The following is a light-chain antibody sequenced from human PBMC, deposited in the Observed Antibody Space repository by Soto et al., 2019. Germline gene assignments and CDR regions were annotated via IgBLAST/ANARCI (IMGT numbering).Light chain of an antibody. Sequence: QSVLTQPPSVSAAPGQKVTISCSGSSSNIGNNYVSWYQQLPGTAPKLLIYENNKRPSGIPDRFSGSKSGTSATLGITGLQTGDEADYYCGTWDSSSHVVFGGGTKLTVL. CDR2: ENN. J-gene: IGLJ2*01. CDR1: SSNIGNNY. CDR3: GTWDSSSHVV. V-gene: IGLV1-51*02.